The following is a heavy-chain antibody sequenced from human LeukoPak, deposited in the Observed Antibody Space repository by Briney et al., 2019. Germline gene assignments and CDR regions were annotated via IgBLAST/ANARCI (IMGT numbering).Heavy chain of an antibody. CDR2: IYTSGST. CDR3: ARDSRITMVRGVLTDAFDI. D-gene: IGHD3-10*01. Sequence: SETLSLTCTVSGGSISSYYWSWIRQPAGKGLEWIGRIYTSGSTNYNPSLKSRVTMSVDTSKNQFSLKLSSVTAADTAVYYCARDSRITMVRGVLTDAFDIWGQGTMVTVSS. J-gene: IGHJ3*02. CDR1: GGSISSYY. V-gene: IGHV4-4*07.